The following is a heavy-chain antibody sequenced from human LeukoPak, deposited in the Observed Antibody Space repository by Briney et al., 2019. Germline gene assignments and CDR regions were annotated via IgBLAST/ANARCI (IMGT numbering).Heavy chain of an antibody. D-gene: IGHD1-7*01. CDR1: GFTFSSYE. V-gene: IGHV3-48*03. CDR3: AKGSRRVSGGTGTPDYYYYYYMDV. CDR2: ISSSSSTI. J-gene: IGHJ6*03. Sequence: GGSLRLSCAASGFTFSSYEMNWVRQAPGKGLEWVSYISSSSSTIYYADSVKGRFTISRDNSKNTLYLQMNSLRAEDTAVYYCAKGSRRVSGGTGTPDYYYYYYMDVWGKGTTVTISS.